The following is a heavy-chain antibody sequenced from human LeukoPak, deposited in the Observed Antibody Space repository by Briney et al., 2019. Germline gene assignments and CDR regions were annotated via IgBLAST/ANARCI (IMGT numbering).Heavy chain of an antibody. CDR2: INPNTGGA. D-gene: IGHD1-26*01. J-gene: IGHJ4*02. CDR1: GYTFADYF. Sequence: ASVKASCKASGYTFADYFIHWVRQAPGQGLEWMGRINPNTGGAEYAPKFQGWVTMTRDTSISTAYVEVNRLISDDTAVYYCARDLTSTSNWEFDYWGQGTLVIVSS. CDR3: ARDLTSTSNWEFDY. V-gene: IGHV1-2*04.